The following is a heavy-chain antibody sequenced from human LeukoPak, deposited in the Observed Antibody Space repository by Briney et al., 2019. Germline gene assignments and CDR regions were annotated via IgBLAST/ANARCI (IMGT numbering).Heavy chain of an antibody. Sequence: PGGSLRLSCAASGFTFSSYPMHWVRQAPGKGLEWVAVMSYGGSNKYYADSVKGRFTISRDNSKNTLYLQMNSLRAEDTAVYYCARDLMDYNGSGSYYTTPDYWGQGTLVTVSS. D-gene: IGHD3-10*01. CDR1: GFTFSSYP. CDR3: ARDLMDYNGSGSYYTTPDY. CDR2: MSYGGSNK. J-gene: IGHJ4*02. V-gene: IGHV3-30-3*01.